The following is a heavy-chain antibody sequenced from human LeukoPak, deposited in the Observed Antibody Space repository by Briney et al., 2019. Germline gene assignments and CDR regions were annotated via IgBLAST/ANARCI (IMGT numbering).Heavy chain of an antibody. J-gene: IGHJ5*02. Sequence: ASVKVSCKAPGYTFTSYAMNWVRQAPGQGLEWMGWINTNTGNPTYAQGFTGRFVFSLDTSVSTAYLQISGLKAEDTAVYYCARGGSGWSNGWFDPWGQGTLVTVSS. V-gene: IGHV7-4-1*02. D-gene: IGHD6-19*01. CDR3: ARGGSGWSNGWFDP. CDR1: GYTFTSYA. CDR2: INTNTGNP.